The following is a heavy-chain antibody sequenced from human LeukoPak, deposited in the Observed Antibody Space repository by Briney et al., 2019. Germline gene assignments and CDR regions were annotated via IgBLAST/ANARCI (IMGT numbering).Heavy chain of an antibody. V-gene: IGHV3-23*01. J-gene: IGHJ3*01. Sequence: PGGSLRLSCVASGFTFSSYAMSWVRQAPGKGLERVSTISGSGDTTYYAHSVKGRFTISRDNSKNSLYLQMNSLRVEDTALYYCAKLVGGLPFDLWGQGTVVTVSS. CDR1: GFTFSSYA. D-gene: IGHD1-26*01. CDR3: AKLVGGLPFDL. CDR2: ISGSGDTT.